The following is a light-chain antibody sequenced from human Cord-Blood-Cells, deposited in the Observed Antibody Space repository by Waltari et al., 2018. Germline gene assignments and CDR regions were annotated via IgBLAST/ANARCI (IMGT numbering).Light chain of an antibody. V-gene: IGLV2-23*01. CDR2: EGS. Sequence: QSALTPPASVSGSPGQSITLSGTGTSSGVGSHNLVSWYQQHPGKAPKLMIYEGSKRPSGVSNRFSGSKSGNTASLTISGLQAEDEADYYCCSYAGSSTLVFGGGTKLTVL. CDR3: CSYAGSSTLV. CDR1: SSGVGSHNL. J-gene: IGLJ2*01.